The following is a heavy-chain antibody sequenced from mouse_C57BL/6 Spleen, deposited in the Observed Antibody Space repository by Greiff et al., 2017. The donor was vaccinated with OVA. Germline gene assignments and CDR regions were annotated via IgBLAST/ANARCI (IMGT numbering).Heavy chain of an antibody. CDR3: AKIGYDYDYYAMDY. Sequence: VQLQQSGPGLVQPSQSLSITCTVSGFSLTSYGVHWVRQSPGKGLEWLGVIWRGGSTDYNAAFISRLSITKDNSKSQVFFKMNSLQADDTAIYYCAKIGYDYDYYAMDYWGQGTSVTVSS. CDR1: GFSLTSYG. CDR2: IWRGGST. D-gene: IGHD2-4*01. J-gene: IGHJ4*01. V-gene: IGHV2-5*01.